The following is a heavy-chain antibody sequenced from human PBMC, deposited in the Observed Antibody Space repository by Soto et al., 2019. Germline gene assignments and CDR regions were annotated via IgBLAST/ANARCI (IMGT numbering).Heavy chain of an antibody. CDR2: IIPIFGTA. D-gene: IGHD5-18*01. CDR1: GGTFSSYA. Sequence: QVQLVQSGAEVKKPGSSVKVSCTASGGTFSSYAISWVRQAPGQGLEWMGGIIPIFGTANYAQKFQGRVTITADESTSTACMELRSLRSEDTAVYYCARGGTAMGNWFDPWGQGTLVTVSS. V-gene: IGHV1-69*01. CDR3: ARGGTAMGNWFDP. J-gene: IGHJ5*02.